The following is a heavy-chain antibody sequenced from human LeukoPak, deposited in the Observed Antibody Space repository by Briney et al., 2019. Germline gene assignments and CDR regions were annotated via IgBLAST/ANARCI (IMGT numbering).Heavy chain of an antibody. D-gene: IGHD5-24*01. J-gene: IGHJ4*02. CDR1: GGSFSGYY. CDR2: INHSGST. V-gene: IGHV4-34*01. Sequence: PSETLSLTCAVYGGSFSGYYWSWIRQPPGKGLEWIGEINHSGSTSYNPSLKSRVTISVDTSKNQFSLKLSSVTAADTAVYYCARARSRWLQLPGYWGQGTLVTVSS. CDR3: ARARSRWLQLPGY.